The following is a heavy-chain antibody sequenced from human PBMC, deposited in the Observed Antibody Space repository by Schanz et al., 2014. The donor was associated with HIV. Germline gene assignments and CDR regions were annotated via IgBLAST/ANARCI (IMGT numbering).Heavy chain of an antibody. CDR1: GFTFDSYG. CDR2: ISYDGTNK. V-gene: IGHV3-30*18. D-gene: IGHD3-22*01. Sequence: QVQLVESGGGVVRPGRSLRLSCAASGFTFDSYGMHWVRQAPGKGLEWVAVISYDGTNKVYADSVKGRFTISRDNSKNSLSLLIKSLRAEDAAVYYCAKDRNYYESKYRGKGNYYYYYGMDVWGQGTTVTVSS. J-gene: IGHJ6*02. CDR3: AKDRNYYESKYRGKGNYYYYYGMDV.